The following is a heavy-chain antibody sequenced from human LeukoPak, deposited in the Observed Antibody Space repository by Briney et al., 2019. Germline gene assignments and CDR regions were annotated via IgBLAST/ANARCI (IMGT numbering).Heavy chain of an antibody. CDR1: GGTFSSYT. D-gene: IGHD2-21*01. CDR2: IIPILGIA. J-gene: IGHJ4*02. CDR3: ARGSSGGESIDY. Sequence: SVKVSCKASGGTFSSYTISWVRQAPGQGLEWMGRIIPILGIANYAQKFQGRVTITADKSTSTAYMELSSLRSEDTAVYYCARGSSGGESIDYWGQGTLVTVSP. V-gene: IGHV1-69*02.